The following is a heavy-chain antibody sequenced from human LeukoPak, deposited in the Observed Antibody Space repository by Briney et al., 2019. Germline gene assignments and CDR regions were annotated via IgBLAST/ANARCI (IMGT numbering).Heavy chain of an antibody. CDR1: GGSISSGGYY. CDR2: IYYSGST. D-gene: IGHD5-18*01. Sequence: PSETLSLTCTVSGGSISSGGYYWSWIRQHPGKGLEWIGYIYYSGSTYYIPSLKSRVTISVDTSKNQFSLKLSSVTAADTAVYYCCMMGRQLWLEFGYWGQGTLVTVSS. V-gene: IGHV4-31*03. J-gene: IGHJ4*02. CDR3: CMMGRQLWLEFGY.